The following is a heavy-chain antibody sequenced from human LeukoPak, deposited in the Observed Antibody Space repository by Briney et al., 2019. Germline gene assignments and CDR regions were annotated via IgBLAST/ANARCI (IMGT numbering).Heavy chain of an antibody. J-gene: IGHJ4*02. CDR3: VRAAVGKYFFDS. Sequence: GGSLRLSCAASGFTFSDHYMDWVRQAPGKGLEWVGRIRNKANSYTTEYAASVKGRFTISRDDSKTSLYLQMNSLKTEDTAVYYCVRAAVGKYFFDSWGQGTLVTVSS. D-gene: IGHD6-13*01. CDR1: GFTFSDHY. V-gene: IGHV3-72*01. CDR2: IRNKANSYTT.